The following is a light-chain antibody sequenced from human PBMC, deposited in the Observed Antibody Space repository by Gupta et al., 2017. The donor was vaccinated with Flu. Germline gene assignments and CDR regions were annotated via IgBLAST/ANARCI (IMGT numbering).Light chain of an antibody. CDR2: QES. V-gene: IGLV3-1*01. CDR1: KMRYKS. Sequence: SYELTQPPSLYVSPAPTARITSSGDKMRYKSACWYQQKPGQSPVLVIYQESKPPSGIPERFSGSNSWNTATLTSLGTQAMDESDYYSQAWDSSIWVFGGGTKLTVL. CDR3: QAWDSSIWV. J-gene: IGLJ3*02.